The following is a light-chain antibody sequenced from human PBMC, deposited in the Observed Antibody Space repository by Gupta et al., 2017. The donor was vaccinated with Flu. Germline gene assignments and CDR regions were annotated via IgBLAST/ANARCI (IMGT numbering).Light chain of an antibody. CDR3: MHSTRWPWT. CDR1: ESLVYSDGDSY. CDR2: KAS. V-gene: IGKV2-30*01. Sequence: DAVMTLYPLSLPVTHGQPASITCRSSESLVYSDGDSYVSWFHHRPGQSPRRLIYKASNRDSGDPDRISGSGSGTDFTLTISRLEAEDVGVYYCMHSTRWPWTFGQGTKVEI. J-gene: IGKJ1*01.